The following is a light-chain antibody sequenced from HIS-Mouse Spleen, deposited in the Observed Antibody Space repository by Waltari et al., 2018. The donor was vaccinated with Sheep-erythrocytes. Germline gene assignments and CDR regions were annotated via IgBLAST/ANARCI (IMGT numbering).Light chain of an antibody. J-gene: IGLJ1*01. Sequence: QSALTQPRSVSGSPGQSVTIPCTGTSSDVGGYNYAPCYQQHPGKAPKLMIYDVSKRPSGVPDRFSGSKSGNTASLTISGLQAEDEADYYCCSYAGSYNHVFATGTKVTVL. CDR1: SSDVGGYNY. CDR2: DVS. V-gene: IGLV2-11*01. CDR3: CSYAGSYNHV.